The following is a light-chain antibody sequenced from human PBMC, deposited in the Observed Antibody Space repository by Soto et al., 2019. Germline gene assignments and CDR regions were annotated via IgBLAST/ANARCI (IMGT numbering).Light chain of an antibody. Sequence: QSALTQPRSVSGSPGQSVTISCTGSSGDVGGYNYVSWYQHHPGKAPKLMIYDVSKRPSGVPDRFSASKSGNTASLTISGLQAEDEADYYCCSYAANYTLLFGGGTKVTVL. CDR3: CSYAANYTLL. CDR2: DVS. CDR1: SGDVGGYNY. J-gene: IGLJ2*01. V-gene: IGLV2-11*01.